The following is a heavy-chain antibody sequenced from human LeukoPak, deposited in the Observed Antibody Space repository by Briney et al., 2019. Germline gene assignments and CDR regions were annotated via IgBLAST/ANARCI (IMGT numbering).Heavy chain of an antibody. J-gene: IGHJ3*02. V-gene: IGHV1-2*02. CDR2: INPNSGGT. CDR3: ARSLPGDTAMERDAFDI. D-gene: IGHD5-18*01. CDR1: GYTFTGYY. Sequence: ASVKVSCKASGYTFTGYYMHWVRQAPGQGLEWMGWINPNSGGTNYAQKFQGRVIMTRDTSISTAYMELSRLRSDDTAVYYCARSLPGDTAMERDAFDIWGQGTMVTVSS.